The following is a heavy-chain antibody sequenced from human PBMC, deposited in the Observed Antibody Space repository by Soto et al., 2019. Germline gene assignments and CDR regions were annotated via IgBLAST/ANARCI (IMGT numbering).Heavy chain of an antibody. J-gene: IGHJ4*02. Sequence: EVQLVESGGGLIHPGGSLRLSCAASGFNVNSDYMNWVRQTPGKGLEWVASIYSGETTYYADSVRGRFTISSDKSKNTLYFQLSSLRIEDTAVYYCTRDGRGLGRLSLFEYWGQGVLVPVSS. CDR1: GFNVNSDY. CDR3: TRDGRGLGRLSLFEY. D-gene: IGHD2-21*02. CDR2: IYSGETT. V-gene: IGHV3-53*01.